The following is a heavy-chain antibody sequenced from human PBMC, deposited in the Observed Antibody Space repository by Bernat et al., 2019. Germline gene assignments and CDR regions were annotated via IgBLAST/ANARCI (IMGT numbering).Heavy chain of an antibody. D-gene: IGHD3-3*01. Sequence: EVQLVESGGGLVKPGGSLRLSCAASGFTFSNAWMSWVRQAPGKGLEWVGRIESKTDGGTTDYAAPVKGRFTISRDDSNNTLYLQMNSLKTEDTAVYYCTTAPGAYYDFWSGYTTYTDYWGQGTLVTVSS. CDR1: GFTFSNAW. J-gene: IGHJ4*02. CDR2: IESKTDGGTT. CDR3: TTAPGAYYDFWSGYTTYTDY. V-gene: IGHV3-15*04.